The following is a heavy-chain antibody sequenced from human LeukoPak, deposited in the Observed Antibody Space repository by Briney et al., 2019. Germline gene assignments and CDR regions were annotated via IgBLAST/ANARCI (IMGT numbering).Heavy chain of an antibody. CDR3: ARHNLWAFDY. D-gene: IGHD7-27*01. Sequence: GESLKISCKASGCSSITNWIGCVRQLAPRNLVDMAIIHPGNSDTRFSPSLKGQVTISADKSINTAFLQWSSLKASDSAKYFCARHNLWAFDYWDQGALVTVSS. V-gene: IGHV5-51*01. CDR2: IHPGNSDT. J-gene: IGHJ4*02. CDR1: GCSSITNW.